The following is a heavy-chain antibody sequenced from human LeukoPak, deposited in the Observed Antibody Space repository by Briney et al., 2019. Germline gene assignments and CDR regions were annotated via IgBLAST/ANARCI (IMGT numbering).Heavy chain of an antibody. CDR2: IYHSGST. CDR3: ARTRSSSVFAFDI. J-gene: IGHJ3*02. D-gene: IGHD6-6*01. CDR1: GGSISSSSYY. V-gene: IGHV4-39*07. Sequence: PSETLSLTCTVSGGSISSSSYYWGWIRQPPGKGLEWIGSIYHSGSTYYNPSLKSRATISVDTSKNQFSLKLSSVTAADTAVYYCARTRSSSVFAFDIWGQGTMVTVSS.